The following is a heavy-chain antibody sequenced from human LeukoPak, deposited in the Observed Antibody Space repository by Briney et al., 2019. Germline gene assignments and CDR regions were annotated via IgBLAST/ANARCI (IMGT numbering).Heavy chain of an antibody. V-gene: IGHV4-31*03. CDR3: ARGVKFGEYVDY. CDR1: GDSISSGFQL. CDR2: IYNSGST. Sequence: SETLSLTHTDSGDSISSGFQLWNCIRQHPVKGLEWIGNIYNSGSTDYNPSLISRLTISLDTSKNQFSLRLSSVTAADTAVYYCARGVKFGEYVDYLGQGTVAIVSS. J-gene: IGHJ4*02. D-gene: IGHD3-10*01.